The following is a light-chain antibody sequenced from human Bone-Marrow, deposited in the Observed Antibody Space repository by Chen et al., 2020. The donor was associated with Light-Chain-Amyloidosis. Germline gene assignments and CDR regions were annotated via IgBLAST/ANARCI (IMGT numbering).Light chain of an antibody. Sequence: YELTQPPSVSVSPGQTARITCPGEDLPTKYAYWYQQKPGQAPVLVIHRDTERPSGISERCSGSSSGTTATLTISGVQAEDEAEYHCQSADSSGTYEVIFGGGTKLTVL. CDR3: QSADSSGTYEVI. J-gene: IGLJ2*01. CDR1: DLPTKY. V-gene: IGLV3-25*03. CDR2: RDT.